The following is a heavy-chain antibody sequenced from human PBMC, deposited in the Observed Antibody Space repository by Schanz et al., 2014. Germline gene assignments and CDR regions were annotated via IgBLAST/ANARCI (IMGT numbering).Heavy chain of an antibody. CDR3: ARDLNRCGGDCYSG. CDR2: IWYDGSNK. D-gene: IGHD2-21*02. CDR1: GFTFSSYG. Sequence: VQLVESGGGLVRPGGSLRLSCAASGFTFSSYGMHWVRQAPGKGLEWVAIIWYDGSNKYYADSVKGRFTISRDNAKNSLYLQMNSLRAEDTAVYYCARDLNRCGGDCYSGWGQGTLVTVSS. J-gene: IGHJ4*02. V-gene: IGHV3-33*01.